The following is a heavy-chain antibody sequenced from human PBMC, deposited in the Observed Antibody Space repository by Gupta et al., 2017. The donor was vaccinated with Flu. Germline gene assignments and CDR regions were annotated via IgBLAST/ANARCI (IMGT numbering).Heavy chain of an antibody. V-gene: IGHV3-33*01. Sequence: VRQAPGKGLEWVSVIWYDGSNEYYADSVKGRFTISRDNSKNTLYLQMNSLRAEDTAIYYCARDRGYGDPVDAFDIWGQGTIVSVSS. D-gene: IGHD4-17*01. J-gene: IGHJ3*02. CDR3: ARDRGYGDPVDAFDI. CDR2: IWYDGSNE.